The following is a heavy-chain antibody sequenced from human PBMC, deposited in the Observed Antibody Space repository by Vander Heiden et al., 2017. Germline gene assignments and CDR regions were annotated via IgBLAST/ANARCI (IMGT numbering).Heavy chain of an antibody. D-gene: IGHD6-13*01. V-gene: IGHV3-13*01. J-gene: IGHJ4*02. CDR1: GFSIGSYN. CDR3: ARKMGISPSGAFDY. CDR2: LHSTGHT. Sequence: EVQLVESGGGVVMPGDSLRLPCAASGFSIGSYNMHWVRQVKGKGLEWVSALHSTGHTYYADSVKGRFTISRENAKNSLDLQMNSLRVGDTAMYYCARKMGISPSGAFDYWGQGALVTVSS.